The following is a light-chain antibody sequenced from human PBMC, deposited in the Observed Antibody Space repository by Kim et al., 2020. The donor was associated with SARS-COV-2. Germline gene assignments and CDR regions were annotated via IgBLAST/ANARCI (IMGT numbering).Light chain of an antibody. CDR3: VLYMRSDFWV. J-gene: IGLJ3*02. V-gene: IGLV8-61*01. CDR1: SGSVSTSSY. CDR2: STN. Sequence: GGTVTLSCGLSSGSVSTSSYPSWYQQTPGQAPRTLIYSTNTRSSGVPDRFSGSILDNKAALTITGAQADDESDYYCVLYMRSDFWVFGGGTKVTVL.